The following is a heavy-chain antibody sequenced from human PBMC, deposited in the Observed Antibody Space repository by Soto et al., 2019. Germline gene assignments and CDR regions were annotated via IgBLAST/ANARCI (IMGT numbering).Heavy chain of an antibody. V-gene: IGHV4-4*02. J-gene: IGHJ4*02. Sequence: SETLSLTCAVAGGSISTRNWWRWVRQPPGKGLEWIGEVYHSGSTNYNPSFKSRVAMSVDKSKNQFSLKLSSVTAADTAVYYCAREPDCSSTSCYDYWGQGTLVTVS. D-gene: IGHD2-2*01. CDR2: VYHSGST. CDR1: GGSISTRNW. CDR3: AREPDCSSTSCYDY.